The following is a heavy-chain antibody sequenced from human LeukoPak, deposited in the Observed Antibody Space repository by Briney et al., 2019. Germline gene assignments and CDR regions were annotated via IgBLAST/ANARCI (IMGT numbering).Heavy chain of an antibody. Sequence: PSETLSLTCAVYGGSFSGYYWSWIRQPPGKGLEWIGEINHSGSTNYNPSLKSRVTISVDTSKNQFSLKLSSVTAADTAVYYCARGGPGGIAAAGWWFDPWGQGTLVTVSS. CDR2: INHSGST. CDR1: GGSFSGYY. V-gene: IGHV4-34*01. CDR3: ARGGPGGIAAAGWWFDP. J-gene: IGHJ5*02. D-gene: IGHD6-13*01.